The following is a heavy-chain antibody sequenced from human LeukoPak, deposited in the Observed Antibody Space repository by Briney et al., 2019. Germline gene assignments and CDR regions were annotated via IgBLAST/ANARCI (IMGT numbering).Heavy chain of an antibody. CDR3: AKAPELLRFWYYDY. V-gene: IGHV3-30*02. CDR1: GFTFSSYG. J-gene: IGHJ4*02. CDR2: IWYDGTSK. Sequence: PGGSLRLSCAASGFTFSSYGMRWVRQAPGKGLEWVGLIWYDGTSKYYEDSVKGRFTISRANSKNTLYLQMNSLRAEDTAVYYCAKAPELLRFWYYDYWGQGTLVTVSS. D-gene: IGHD1-26*01.